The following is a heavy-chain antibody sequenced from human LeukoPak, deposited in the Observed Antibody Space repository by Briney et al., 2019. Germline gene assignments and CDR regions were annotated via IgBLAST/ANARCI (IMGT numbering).Heavy chain of an antibody. J-gene: IGHJ4*02. CDR3: ARAALTTVTPIDY. V-gene: IGHV4-31*03. D-gene: IGHD4-17*01. CDR1: GGSISNGGYY. Sequence: PSQTLSLTCTVSGGSISNGGYYWSWIRQHPGKGLEWIGYIYYSGSTYYNPSLKSRVTISVDTSKNQFSLKLSSVTAADTAVYYCARAALTTVTPIDYWGQGTLVTVSS. CDR2: IYYSGST.